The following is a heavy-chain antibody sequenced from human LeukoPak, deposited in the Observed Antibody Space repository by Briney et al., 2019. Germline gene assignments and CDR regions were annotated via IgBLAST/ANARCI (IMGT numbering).Heavy chain of an antibody. J-gene: IGHJ4*02. Sequence: SETLSLTCTVSGGSISSSSYYWGWIRQPPGKDLEWIGTIYYSGTTYYNPSLKSRVTISVDTSKNQFSLKLSSVTAADTAVYYCARDRDYYGSGSYYFDYWGQGTLVTVSS. CDR3: ARDRDYYGSGSYYFDY. D-gene: IGHD3-10*01. V-gene: IGHV4-39*07. CDR2: IYYSGTT. CDR1: GGSISSSSYY.